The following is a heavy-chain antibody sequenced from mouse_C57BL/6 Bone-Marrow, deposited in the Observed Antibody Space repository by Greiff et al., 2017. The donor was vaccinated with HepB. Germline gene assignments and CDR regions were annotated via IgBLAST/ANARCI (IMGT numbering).Heavy chain of an antibody. CDR1: GYTFTCYC. V-gene: IGHV1-59*01. J-gene: IGHJ3*01. CDR2: IDPSDSYT. CDR3: APTYCGSACAY. Sequence: VQLQQPGAELVRPGTSVKLSCKASGYTFTCYCMYWVKQRPGQGLEWIGVIDPSDSYTNYNQKFKGKATLTVDTSSSPSYMLLSSLTSEDSAVYYCAPTYCGSACAYWGQGILVTVSS. D-gene: IGHD1-1*01.